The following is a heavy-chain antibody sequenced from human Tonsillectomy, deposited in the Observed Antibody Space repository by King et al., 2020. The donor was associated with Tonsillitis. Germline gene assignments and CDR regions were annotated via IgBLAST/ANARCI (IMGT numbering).Heavy chain of an antibody. Sequence: QLVQSGGGLVQPGGSLRLSCAASGFIFSSYEMNWVRQAPGKGLEWVSYISSSGSTIHYAESLKGRFTISRNNAKNSLHLQMNSLRAEDTAVYYCAREPRLLWFGEITPGAFDIWGQGTMVTVSS. D-gene: IGHD3-10*01. V-gene: IGHV3-48*03. CDR1: GFIFSSYE. CDR2: ISSSGSTI. CDR3: AREPRLLWFGEITPGAFDI. J-gene: IGHJ3*02.